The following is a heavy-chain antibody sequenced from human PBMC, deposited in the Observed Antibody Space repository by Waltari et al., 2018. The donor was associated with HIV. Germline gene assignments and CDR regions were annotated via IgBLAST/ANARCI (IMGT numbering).Heavy chain of an antibody. CDR3: TRSSKLDY. CDR2: IRSRIYGGAT. Sequence: EVQLVEFGGGLEQPGRSLRLSCTGFGFSFGDFAISWFRRAPGKGLEWVGLIRSRIYGGATEYAASAKGRFTISRDDLKSVAYLQMNSLKTEDTAVYYCTRSSKLDYWGQGTLVTVSS. CDR1: GFSFGDFA. J-gene: IGHJ4*02. D-gene: IGHD4-4*01. V-gene: IGHV3-49*03.